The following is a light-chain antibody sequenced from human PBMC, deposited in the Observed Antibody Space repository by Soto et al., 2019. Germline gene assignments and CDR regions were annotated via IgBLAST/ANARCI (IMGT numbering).Light chain of an antibody. CDR3: MQALQTPPL. J-gene: IGKJ4*01. CDR1: QSLLHSNGYNY. V-gene: IGKV2-28*01. CDR2: LGS. Sequence: DLVMTQSPLSLPVTPGEPASISCRSSQSLLHSNGYNYLDWYLQKPGQSPQLMIYLGSNRAYGVHDTFSGSRSGTDFKLKISRVEAEDVGVYYCMQALQTPPLLGGGTKVEIK.